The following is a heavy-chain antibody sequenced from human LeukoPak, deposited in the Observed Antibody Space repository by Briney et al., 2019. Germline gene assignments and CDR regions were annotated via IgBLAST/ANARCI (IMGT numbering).Heavy chain of an antibody. J-gene: IGHJ3*02. CDR3: TALHLGESDAFDI. D-gene: IGHD3-16*01. CDR1: GFTFSNAW. CDR2: IKSKTDGGTT. Sequence: GGSLRLSCAASGFTFSNAWMSWVRQAPGKGLEWVGRIKSKTDGGTTDYAAPVKGRFTISRDDSKNTLYLQMNSLKTEDTAVYYCTALHLGESDAFDIWGQGTMVTVSS. V-gene: IGHV3-15*01.